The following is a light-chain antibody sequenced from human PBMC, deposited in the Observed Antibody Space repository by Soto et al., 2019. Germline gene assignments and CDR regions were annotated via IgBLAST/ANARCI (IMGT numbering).Light chain of an antibody. J-gene: IGLJ2*01. CDR2: SSN. CDR1: SSNIGGNT. CDR3: AAWDDSLNGLV. V-gene: IGLV1-44*01. Sequence: QSVLTQPPSASGTPGQRVTISCSGSSSNIGGNTINWYQHLPGTAPKLLIYSSNQRPSGVPDRFSGSKSGTSASLAISGLQSEDEADYFCAAWDDSLNGLVFGGGTKVTVL.